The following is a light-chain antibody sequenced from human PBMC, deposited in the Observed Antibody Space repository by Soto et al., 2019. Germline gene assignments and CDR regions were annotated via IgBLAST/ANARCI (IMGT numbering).Light chain of an antibody. J-gene: IGKJ1*01. V-gene: IGKV1-5*03. Sequence: DIQLTQSPSTLSASVGDRVTITCRASQCISSWLAWYQQKPGKAPKLLIYKASSLESGVPSRFSGRGSGAEFIRTISSLQPDDFAAYYCQQYNSYSPWTFGQGTKVEIK. CDR1: QCISSW. CDR2: KAS. CDR3: QQYNSYSPWT.